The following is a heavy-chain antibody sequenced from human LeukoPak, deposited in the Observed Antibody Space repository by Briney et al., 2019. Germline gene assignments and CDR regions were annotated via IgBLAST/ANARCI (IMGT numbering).Heavy chain of an antibody. Sequence: GGSLRLSCAASEFTFSSYGMHWVRQAPGKGLEWVAVIWYDGNNKYYADSVKGRFTISRDNSKNTLYLQMNSLRAEDTAVYYCARDRGGSYYYFDYWGQGTLVTVSS. CDR2: IWYDGNNK. D-gene: IGHD1-26*01. J-gene: IGHJ4*02. CDR1: EFTFSSYG. CDR3: ARDRGGSYYYFDY. V-gene: IGHV3-33*01.